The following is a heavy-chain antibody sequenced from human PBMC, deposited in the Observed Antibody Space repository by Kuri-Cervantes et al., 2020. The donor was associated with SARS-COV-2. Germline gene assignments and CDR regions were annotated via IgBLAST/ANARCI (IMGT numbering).Heavy chain of an antibody. CDR2: VYYSGTT. Sequence: GSLRLSCTVSGGSISSQSYYWGWIRQPPGKGLEWIGSVYYSGTTYYNPSLRSRVTISLDTSKNQFSLKSTSVTAADTAVYFCVGIWSNYRFDYWGQGTLVTVSS. D-gene: IGHD3-3*01. CDR1: GGSISSQSYY. J-gene: IGHJ4*02. CDR3: VGIWSNYRFDY. V-gene: IGHV4-39*01.